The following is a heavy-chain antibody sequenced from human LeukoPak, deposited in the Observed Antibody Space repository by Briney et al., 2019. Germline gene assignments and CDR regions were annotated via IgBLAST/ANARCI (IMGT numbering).Heavy chain of an antibody. D-gene: IGHD5-18*01. CDR3: ATLDTATLNAFDI. Sequence: GASLKISCKGSGYNFTSYWISWVRQMPGKGLEWMGRIDPSDSYTNYSPSFQGHVTISADKSISTAYLQWSSLKASDTAMYYCATLDTATLNAFDIWGQGTMVTVSS. V-gene: IGHV5-10-1*01. CDR1: GYNFTSYW. CDR2: IDPSDSYT. J-gene: IGHJ3*02.